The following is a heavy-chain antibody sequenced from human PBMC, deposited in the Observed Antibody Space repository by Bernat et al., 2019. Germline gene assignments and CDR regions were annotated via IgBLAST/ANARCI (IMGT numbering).Heavy chain of an antibody. CDR1: GYTFTSYY. Sequence: QVQLVQSGAEVKKPGASVKVSCKASGYTFTSYYMHWVRQAPGQGLEWMGIINPSGGSTSYAQKFQGRVTMTTDTSTSTVYMELSSLRSEDTAVYYCARGGYYYDSSGYYYYFDYWGQGTLVTVSS. CDR2: INPSGGST. J-gene: IGHJ4*02. CDR3: ARGGYYYDSSGYYYYFDY. V-gene: IGHV1-46*01. D-gene: IGHD3-22*01.